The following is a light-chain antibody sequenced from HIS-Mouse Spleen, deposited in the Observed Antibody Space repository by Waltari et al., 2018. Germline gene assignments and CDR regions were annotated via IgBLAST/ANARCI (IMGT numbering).Light chain of an antibody. CDR2: KDS. CDR1: VLKTKY. V-gene: IGLV3-27*01. CDR3: YSAADNNLGV. J-gene: IGLJ3*02. Sequence: SYELTQPSSVSVSPGQTARITCSGDVLKTKYARWFQQKPGQAPVLVIYKDSERPSGIPERFSGSSSGTTVTLTISGAQVEDEADYYCYSAADNNLGVFGGGTKLTVL.